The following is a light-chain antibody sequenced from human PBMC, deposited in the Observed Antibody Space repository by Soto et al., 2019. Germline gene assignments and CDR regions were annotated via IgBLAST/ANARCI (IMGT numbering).Light chain of an antibody. J-gene: IGKJ2*01. CDR3: QQYGSSPMYT. CDR1: QSVSSGY. CDR2: GAS. Sequence: EIVLTQSPGTLSLSPGERATISCRASQSVSSGYLAWYQQKPGQAPRLLIYGASSRATGIPDRFSGSGSGTDFTLTISRLEPEDFAVYYCQQYGSSPMYTFGQGTKLEIK. V-gene: IGKV3-20*01.